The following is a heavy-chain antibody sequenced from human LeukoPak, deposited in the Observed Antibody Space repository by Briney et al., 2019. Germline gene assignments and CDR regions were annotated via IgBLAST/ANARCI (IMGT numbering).Heavy chain of an antibody. J-gene: IGHJ4*02. CDR1: GYTFTSYH. D-gene: IGHD1-26*01. CDR2: ISVYNGYT. Sequence: ASVKVSCKASGYTFTSYHINWVRQAPGQGLEWMGWISVYNGYTEFAQKFQGRVTMTTDTSTRTTYMELRGLRSDDTAVYYCARDSGWELQQYYFDHWGQGTLVTVS. CDR3: ARDSGWELQQYYFDH. V-gene: IGHV1-18*01.